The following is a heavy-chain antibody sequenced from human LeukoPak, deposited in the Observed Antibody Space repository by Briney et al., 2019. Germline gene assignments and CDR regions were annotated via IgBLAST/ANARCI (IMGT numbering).Heavy chain of an antibody. CDR1: GFTFSSYA. J-gene: IGHJ4*02. CDR3: AKPRGGLRFLEWLLYWDY. V-gene: IGHV3-23*01. CDR2: ISGSGGST. D-gene: IGHD3-3*01. Sequence: GGSLRLSCAAPGFTFSSYAMSWVRQAPGKGLEWVSAISGSGGSTYYADSVKGRFTISRDNSKNTLYLQMNSLRAEDTAVYYCAKPRGGLRFLEWLLYWDYWGQGTLVTVSS.